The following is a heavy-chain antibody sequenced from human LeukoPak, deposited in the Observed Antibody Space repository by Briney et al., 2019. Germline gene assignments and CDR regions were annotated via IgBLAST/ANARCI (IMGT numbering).Heavy chain of an antibody. CDR1: GFTSSNAW. CDR3: TTFCGSSWYDDAFDI. V-gene: IGHV3-15*01. CDR2: IKSKTDGGTT. D-gene: IGHD6-13*01. J-gene: IGHJ3*02. Sequence: GGSLRLSCAASGFTSSNAWMSWVRQAPGKGLEWVGRIKSKTDGGTTDYAAPVKGRFTISRDDSKNTLYLQMNSLKTEDTAVYYCTTFCGSSWYDDAFDIWGQGTMVTVSS.